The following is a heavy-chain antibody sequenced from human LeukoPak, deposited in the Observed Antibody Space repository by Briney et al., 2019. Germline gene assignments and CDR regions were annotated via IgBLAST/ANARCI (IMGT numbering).Heavy chain of an antibody. CDR2: ISASGSNI. D-gene: IGHD1-1*01. J-gene: IGHJ4*02. Sequence: GGSLRLSSAASGFPFSSYSMNWVRQAPGKGLEWVSYISASGSNIYYLDSVKGRFTVSRDNAMNSLFLQMDRPRAEDTAVYYCVRVKGTYFDFWGQGTLVTVSS. CDR1: GFPFSSYS. V-gene: IGHV3-48*01. CDR3: VRVKGTYFDF.